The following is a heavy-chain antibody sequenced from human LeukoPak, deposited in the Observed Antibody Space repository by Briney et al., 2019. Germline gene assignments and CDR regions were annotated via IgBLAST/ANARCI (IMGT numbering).Heavy chain of an antibody. CDR2: INPKSGGT. V-gene: IGHV1-2*02. J-gene: IGHJ4*02. CDR3: ARDPPHSGFGRYYFDY. Sequence: ASVNVSCKASGYTFIGYYMHWVRQAPGQGLQWMGWINPKSGGTKYAQKFQGRVTMTRDTSISTAYMELSGLRSDDTAVYYCARDPPHSGFGRYYFDYWGQGALVTVSS. D-gene: IGHD3-22*01. CDR1: GYTFIGYY.